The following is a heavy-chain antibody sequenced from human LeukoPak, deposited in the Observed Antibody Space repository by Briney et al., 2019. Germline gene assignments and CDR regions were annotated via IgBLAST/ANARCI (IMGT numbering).Heavy chain of an antibody. CDR2: IHYTGST. V-gene: IGHV4-59*12. CDR1: GGPISDYY. CDR3: ARTAAAGLASDY. D-gene: IGHD6-13*01. J-gene: IGHJ4*02. Sequence: SETLSLTCTVSGGPISDYYWSWIRQPPGKALEWIGYIHYTGSTNYNPALKSRVTISGDASKSQLFLKLSSVTAADTAVYYCARTAAAGLASDYWGQGTLVTVSS.